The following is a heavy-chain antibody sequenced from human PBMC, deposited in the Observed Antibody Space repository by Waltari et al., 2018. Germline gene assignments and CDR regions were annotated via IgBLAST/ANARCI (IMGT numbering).Heavy chain of an antibody. CDR2: VKSESDAGTT. CDR1: GFTFSYAW. J-gene: IGHJ4*02. Sequence: EVHLEESGGALVKPGGSLRLSCAASGFTFSYAWMSWVRQAPGKGLEWVGHVKSESDAGTTNYAAPVKGRFTISRDDSKNKLDLQMSSLKTEDTAVYYCTTGGWFNWDRYYFDYWGRGTLVTVSS. CDR3: TTGGWFNWDRYYFDY. D-gene: IGHD1-1*01. V-gene: IGHV3-15*02.